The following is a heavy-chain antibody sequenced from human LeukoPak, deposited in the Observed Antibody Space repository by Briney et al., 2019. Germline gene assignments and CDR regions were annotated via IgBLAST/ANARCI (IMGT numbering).Heavy chain of an antibody. V-gene: IGHV4-38-2*01. J-gene: IGHJ6*03. D-gene: IGHD4/OR15-4a*01. CDR1: GYSISSGYY. CDR3: ARVPATVLRQRYYYYYMDV. CDR2: IYHSGST. Sequence: SETLSLTCAVSGYSISSGYYWGWIRQPPGKGLEWIGSIYHSGSTYYNPSLKSRVTISVDTSKNQFSLKLSSVTAADTAVYYCARVPATVLRQRYYYYYMDVWGKGTTVTVSS.